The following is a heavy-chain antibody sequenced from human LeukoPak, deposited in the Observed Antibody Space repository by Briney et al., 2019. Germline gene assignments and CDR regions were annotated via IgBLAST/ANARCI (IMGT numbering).Heavy chain of an antibody. V-gene: IGHV1-2*02. CDR2: INPNSGGT. CDR1: GGTFSSYA. CDR3: AREGDAFDI. Sequence: SVKVSCKASGGTFSSYAISWVRQAPGQGLEWMGWINPNSGGTNYAQKFQGRVTMTRDTSISTAYMELSRLRSDDTAVYYCAREGDAFDIWGQGTMVTVSS. J-gene: IGHJ3*02.